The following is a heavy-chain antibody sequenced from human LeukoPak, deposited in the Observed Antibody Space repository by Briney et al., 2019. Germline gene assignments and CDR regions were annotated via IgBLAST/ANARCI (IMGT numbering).Heavy chain of an antibody. D-gene: IGHD3-3*01. Sequence: SETLSLTCTVSGGSISSHYWSWIRQPPGKGLEWIGYIYYSGSTNYNPSLKSRVTISVDTSKNQFSLKLSSVTAADTAVYYCARKARSYYDFWSGYYTGAFDIWGQGTMVTVSS. J-gene: IGHJ3*02. CDR1: GGSISSHY. V-gene: IGHV4-59*11. CDR3: ARKARSYYDFWSGYYTGAFDI. CDR2: IYYSGST.